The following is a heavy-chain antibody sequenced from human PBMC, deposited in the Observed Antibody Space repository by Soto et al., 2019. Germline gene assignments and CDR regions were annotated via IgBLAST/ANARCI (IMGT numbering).Heavy chain of an antibody. CDR2: ISGSGGRT. Sequence: EVQLLESGGGLVQPGGSLRLSCAASGFTFSSYAMSWVRQAPGKGLEWVSAISGSGGRTYYAHSVKGRFTISRDNSKNTLDLQMNSLRAEDTAVYYGAKDNVIAVAGYDFSYWGQGTLVTVSS. CDR1: GFTFSSYA. J-gene: IGHJ4*02. V-gene: IGHV3-23*01. D-gene: IGHD6-19*01. CDR3: AKDNVIAVAGYDFSY.